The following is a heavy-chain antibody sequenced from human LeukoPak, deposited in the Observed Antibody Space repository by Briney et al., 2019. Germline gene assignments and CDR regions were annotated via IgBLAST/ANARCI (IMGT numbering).Heavy chain of an antibody. V-gene: IGHV4-39*01. Sequence: SETLSLTCTVSGCSIISSSYYWGWIRQPPGKGLEWIGSISYTGSTDYNPSLKRRITISVDTSKNQFSLRLTSVTAADTALYYCERHVRGYSGYDPSPFDYWGQGTLVTVSS. J-gene: IGHJ4*02. CDR3: ERHVRGYSGYDPSPFDY. CDR1: GCSIISSSYY. CDR2: ISYTGST. D-gene: IGHD5-12*01.